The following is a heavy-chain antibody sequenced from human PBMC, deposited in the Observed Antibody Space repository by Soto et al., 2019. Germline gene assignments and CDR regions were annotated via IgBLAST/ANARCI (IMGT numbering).Heavy chain of an antibody. CDR3: AKDTAVAGPTFDY. Sequence: GGSLRLSCAASGFTFSSYAMSWVRQAPGKGLEWVSAISGSGGSTYYADTVKGRFTISRDNSKNTLNLQINSMRAEDTAVYYCAKDTAVAGPTFDYWGQGTLVTVSS. J-gene: IGHJ4*02. CDR1: GFTFSSYA. CDR2: ISGSGGST. V-gene: IGHV3-23*01. D-gene: IGHD6-19*01.